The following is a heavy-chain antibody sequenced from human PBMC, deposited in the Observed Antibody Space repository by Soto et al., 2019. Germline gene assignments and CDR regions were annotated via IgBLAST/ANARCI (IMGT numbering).Heavy chain of an antibody. V-gene: IGHV4-30-4*01. J-gene: IGHJ4*02. Sequence: SEILSLTCTVSGDSISTADYYWNWIRQPPGKGLEWIGYIYYSGNTYYIPSLKSRVTISVDTSKNQISLKLNSVTAADTAVYYCARGIYSTSSFFDSWGQGSLVTVSS. CDR3: ARGIYSTSSFFDS. D-gene: IGHD6-6*01. CDR2: IYYSGNT. CDR1: GDSISTADYY.